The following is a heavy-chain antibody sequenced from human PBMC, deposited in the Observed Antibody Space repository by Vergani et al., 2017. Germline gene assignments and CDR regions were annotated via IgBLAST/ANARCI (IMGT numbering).Heavy chain of an antibody. J-gene: IGHJ3*01. V-gene: IGHV3-48*04. CDR2: ISSSSSTI. Sequence: EVQVVESGGGLVQPGGSLRLSCAASGFTFSSYSMNWVRQAPGKGLEWVSYISSSSSTIDYADSVKGRFTISRDNAKNSLYLDMSSLRAEDTAVYYCVRDVRVSRTWGQGTLVAVSS. CDR3: VRDVRVSRT. CDR1: GFTFSSYS.